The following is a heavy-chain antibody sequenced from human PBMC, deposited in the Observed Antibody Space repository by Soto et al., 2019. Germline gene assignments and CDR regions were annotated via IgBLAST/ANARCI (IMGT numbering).Heavy chain of an antibody. V-gene: IGHV2-5*02. CDR3: AHIFDFDWVWGFEY. CDR1: GFSLDTSGVG. J-gene: IGHJ4*02. D-gene: IGHD3-9*01. CDR2: IYWDDDK. Sequence: QITLKESGPTLVKPTQTLTLTCTFSGFSLDTSGVGVGWIRQPPGKTLEWLALIYWDDDKRYSPSVNSRLTITKDAAKNQVVLRMTNVDPVDTATYYCAHIFDFDWVWGFEYWGQGALVTVSS.